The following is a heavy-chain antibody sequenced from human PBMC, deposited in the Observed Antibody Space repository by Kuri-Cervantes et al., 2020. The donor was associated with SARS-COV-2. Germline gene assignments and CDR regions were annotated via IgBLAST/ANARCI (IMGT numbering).Heavy chain of an antibody. CDR2: ISDSGSGT. CDR3: AKKMGPTSMPFGS. Sequence: GGSLRLSCAASGFTFVSYAMGWVRQTPGKGLEWVSGISDSGSGTYYVDSVKGRFIISRDNSKNTLYLQTNSLRAEDTAIYYCAKKMGPTSMPFGSWGQGTQVTVSS. J-gene: IGHJ4*02. CDR1: GFTFVSYA. D-gene: IGHD1-26*01. V-gene: IGHV3-23*01.